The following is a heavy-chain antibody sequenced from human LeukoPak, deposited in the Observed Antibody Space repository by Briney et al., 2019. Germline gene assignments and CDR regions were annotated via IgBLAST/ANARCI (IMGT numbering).Heavy chain of an antibody. D-gene: IGHD2-2*01. CDR1: GGTFSSYA. CDR3: ARGRDIVVVPYYYYYYMDV. J-gene: IGHJ6*03. CDR2: IIPIFGTA. V-gene: IGHV1-69*01. Sequence: SVKVSCKASGGTFSSYAISWVRQAPGQGLGWMGGIIPIFGTANYAQKFQGRVTITADESTSTAYMELSSLRSEDTAVYYCARGRDIVVVPYYYYYYMDVWGKGTTVTVSS.